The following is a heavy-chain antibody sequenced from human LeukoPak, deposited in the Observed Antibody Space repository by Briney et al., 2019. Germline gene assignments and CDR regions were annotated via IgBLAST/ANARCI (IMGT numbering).Heavy chain of an antibody. CDR2: VSGRDTST. J-gene: IGHJ4*02. V-gene: IGHV3-23*01. CDR3: AKWGDYDVLTGYYDSDY. CDR1: GFTFSNYA. D-gene: IGHD3-9*01. Sequence: GGSLRLSCAASGFTFSNYAMSWVRQAPGKGLEWVSAVSGRDTSTYYTDSVKGRFTISRDNSKNTLYLQMNSLSAEDPAIYYCAKWGDYDVLTGYYDSDYWGQGTLVTVSS.